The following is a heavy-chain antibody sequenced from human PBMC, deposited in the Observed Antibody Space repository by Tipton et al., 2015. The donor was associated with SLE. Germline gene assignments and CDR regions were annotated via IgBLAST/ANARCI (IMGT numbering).Heavy chain of an antibody. Sequence: TLSLTCIVSGGSISSSSYYWGWIRQPPGKGLEWIGRIYYSGSTYYNPSLKSRVTISVDTSKNQFSLKLSSVTAADTAVYYCAREPSMVGAFDIRVQGTMVTVSS. CDR1: GGSISSSSYY. J-gene: IGHJ3*02. D-gene: IGHD3-10*01. CDR3: AREPSMVGAFDI. V-gene: IGHV4-39*07. CDR2: IYYSGST.